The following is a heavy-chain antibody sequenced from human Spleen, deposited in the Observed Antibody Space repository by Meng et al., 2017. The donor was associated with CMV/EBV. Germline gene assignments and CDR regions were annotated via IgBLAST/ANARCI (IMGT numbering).Heavy chain of an antibody. D-gene: IGHD3-3*01. J-gene: IGHJ4*02. CDR3: ARKRITIFGVVTRAIDY. V-gene: IGHV4-59*01. CDR1: GGSISSYY. CDR2: IYYSGST. Sequence: GSLRLSCTVSGGSISSYYWSWIRQPPGKGLEWIGYIYYSGSTNYNPSLKRRVTISVDTSKNQFSLKLSSVTAADTAVYYCARKRITIFGVVTRAIDYWGQGTLVTVSS.